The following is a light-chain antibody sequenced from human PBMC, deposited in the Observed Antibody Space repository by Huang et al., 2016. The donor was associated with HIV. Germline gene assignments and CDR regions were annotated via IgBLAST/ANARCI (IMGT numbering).Light chain of an antibody. V-gene: IGKV1-5*03. Sequence: DIQMTQSPSTLSASVGDRVTITCRASESIRNVLAWYQQKPGNAPKLRIYKASNLEGGVPSRVSGSGSGTEFTLTISSLQPDDFAIYYCQQYASYPYTFGRGTKLEIK. J-gene: IGKJ2*01. CDR3: QQYASYPYT. CDR1: ESIRNV. CDR2: KAS.